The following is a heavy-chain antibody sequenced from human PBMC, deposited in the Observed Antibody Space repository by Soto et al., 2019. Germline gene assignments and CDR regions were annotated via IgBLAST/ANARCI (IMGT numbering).Heavy chain of an antibody. CDR1: GFTFSSYA. V-gene: IGHV3-23*01. Sequence: GGSLRLSCAASGFTFSSYAMSWVRQAPGKGLEWVSAISGSGGSTYYADSVKGRFTISRDNSKNTLYLQMNSLRAEDTAVYYCAKDRLLWLGEPAHFDYWGQGTLVTVSS. J-gene: IGHJ4*02. D-gene: IGHD3-10*01. CDR3: AKDRLLWLGEPAHFDY. CDR2: ISGSGGST.